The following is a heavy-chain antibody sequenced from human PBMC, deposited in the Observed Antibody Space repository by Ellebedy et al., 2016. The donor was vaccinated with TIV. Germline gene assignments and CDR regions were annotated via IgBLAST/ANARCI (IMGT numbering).Heavy chain of an antibody. V-gene: IGHV1-18*01. J-gene: IGHJ4*02. Sequence: AASVKVSCQGSGYTFTNHGITWVRQAPGQGLEWMGWVSAYNGDIKYAQKFQDRVTMTTDTSTSSGYMELRSLRSDDTAVYICATGRSMIRGFDYWGQGTLVTVSS. CDR3: ATGRSMIRGFDY. CDR2: VSAYNGDI. CDR1: GYTFTNHG. D-gene: IGHD3-10*01.